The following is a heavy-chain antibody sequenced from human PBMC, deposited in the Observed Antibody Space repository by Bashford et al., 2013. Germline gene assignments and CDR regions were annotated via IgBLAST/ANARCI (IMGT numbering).Heavy chain of an antibody. D-gene: IGHD2-15*01. CDR3: ARLGLLSNVYSLDY. Sequence: SSETLSLTCTVSGGSVSSGSYYWSWIRQPPGKGLEWIGYIYYSGSTNYNPSLKSRLTISVDTSKNQFSLKLRSVTAADTAVYYCARLGLLSNVYSLDYWGQGXLVTVSS. V-gene: IGHV4-61*01. CDR2: IYYSGST. CDR1: GGSVSSGSYY. J-gene: IGHJ4*02.